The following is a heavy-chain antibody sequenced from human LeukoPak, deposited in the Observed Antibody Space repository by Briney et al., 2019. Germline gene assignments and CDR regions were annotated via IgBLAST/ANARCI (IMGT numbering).Heavy chain of an antibody. CDR2: ISSSRSYI. Sequence: PGGSLRLSCAASGFTFSSYSMNWVRQAPGKGVEWVSSISSSRSYIYYADSVKGRFTISRDNAKTSLYLQMNSLRAEDTAVYYCARASPDYDFWSGYGSDYYYMDVWGKGTTVTVSS. V-gene: IGHV3-21*01. CDR3: ARASPDYDFWSGYGSDYYYMDV. D-gene: IGHD3-3*01. J-gene: IGHJ6*03. CDR1: GFTFSSYS.